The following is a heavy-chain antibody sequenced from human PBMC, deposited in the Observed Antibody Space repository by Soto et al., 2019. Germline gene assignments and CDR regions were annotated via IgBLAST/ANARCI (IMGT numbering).Heavy chain of an antibody. J-gene: IGHJ6*02. V-gene: IGHV4-34*01. CDR3: ARVPRLTAARLLYYYGMDV. CDR1: GGSFSGYY. Sequence: QVQLQQWGAGLLKPSETLSLTCAVYGGSFSGYYWSWIRQPPGKGLEWIGEINHSGSTNYNPSLRCLVTIAVDTSKNQFSLKLSSVAAADVAVCDCARVPRLTAARLLYYYGMDVWGQGTTVTVSS. CDR2: INHSGST. D-gene: IGHD6-6*01.